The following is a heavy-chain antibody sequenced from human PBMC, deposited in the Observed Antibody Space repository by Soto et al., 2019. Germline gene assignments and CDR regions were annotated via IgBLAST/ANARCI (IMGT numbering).Heavy chain of an antibody. CDR1: GGSISSSSYY. D-gene: IGHD4-17*01. V-gene: IGHV4-39*01. Sequence: QLQLQESGPGLVKPSETLSLTCTVSGGSISSSSYYWGWIRQPPGKGLEWIGSIYYSGSTYYNPSLKSRVPISVDTSKNQFSLKLSSVTAADTAVYYCARRYGALDPLVAFDIWGQGTMVTVSS. J-gene: IGHJ3*02. CDR3: ARRYGALDPLVAFDI. CDR2: IYYSGST.